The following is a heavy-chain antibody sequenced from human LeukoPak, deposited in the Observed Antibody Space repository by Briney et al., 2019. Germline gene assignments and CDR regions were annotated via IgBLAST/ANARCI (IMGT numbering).Heavy chain of an antibody. V-gene: IGHV4-59*08. J-gene: IGHJ6*02. CDR2: IYYSGST. D-gene: IGHD5-24*01. CDR1: GGSISSYY. Sequence: SETLSLTCTVSGGSISSYYWSWIRQPPGKGLEWIGYIYYSGSTNYNPSLKSRVTITVDTSKNQFSLKLSSGTAADTAVYYCARSGYNVCPYYYGMDVWGQGTTVTVSS. CDR3: ARSGYNVCPYYYGMDV.